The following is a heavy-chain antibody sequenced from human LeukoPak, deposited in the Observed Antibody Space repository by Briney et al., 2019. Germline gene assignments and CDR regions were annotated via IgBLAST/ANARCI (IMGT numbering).Heavy chain of an antibody. D-gene: IGHD6-19*01. CDR2: IYHSGST. Sequence: KPSETLSLTCTVSGGSISSSSYYWGWIRQPPGKGLEWIGSIYHSGSTYYNPSLKSRVTISVDTSKNQFSLKLSSVTAADTAVYYCATSEQWLVLFDYWGQGTLVTVSS. CDR3: ATSEQWLVLFDY. CDR1: GGSISSSSYY. V-gene: IGHV4-39*07. J-gene: IGHJ4*02.